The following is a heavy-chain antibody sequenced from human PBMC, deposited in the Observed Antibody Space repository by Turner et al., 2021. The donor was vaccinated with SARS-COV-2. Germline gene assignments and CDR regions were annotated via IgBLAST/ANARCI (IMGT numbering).Heavy chain of an antibody. D-gene: IGHD2-15*01. CDR1: GFNFGDYG. CDR2: INWNGGST. J-gene: IGHJ4*02. V-gene: IGHV3-20*01. Sequence: EVQLVESGGGVVRPGGSLSLSCAASGFNFGDYGMSWVRQGPGKGLESVAGINWNGGSTDYADSVKWRFTISRDNAKNSLYLQMNSLRAEDTALYHCARSLGYCSGGICFPFDYWGQGILVAVSS. CDR3: ARSLGYCSGGICFPFDY.